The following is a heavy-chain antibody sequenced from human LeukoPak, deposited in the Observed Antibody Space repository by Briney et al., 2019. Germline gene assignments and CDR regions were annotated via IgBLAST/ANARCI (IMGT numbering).Heavy chain of an antibody. J-gene: IGHJ4*02. Sequence: GGSLRLSCAASGFTFSSYNMNWVRQAPGKGLEWVSSISSSSSYIYYADSVKGRFTISRDNAKNSLYLQMNSLRAEDTAVYYCAADDSSGYPLGDYWGQGTLVTVSS. V-gene: IGHV3-21*01. CDR3: AADDSSGYPLGDY. D-gene: IGHD3-22*01. CDR2: ISSSSSYI. CDR1: GFTFSSYN.